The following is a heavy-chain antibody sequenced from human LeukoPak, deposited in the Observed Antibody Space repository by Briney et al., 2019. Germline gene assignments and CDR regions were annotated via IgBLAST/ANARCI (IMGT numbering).Heavy chain of an antibody. V-gene: IGHV3-23*01. CDR1: GFTFSSYG. CDR3: ARSGLSRFGF. Sequence: GTLRLSCAASGFTFSSYGMSWVRQAPGKGLEWVSAISGSGGSTYYADSVKGRFTISRDNSRNTLYLQMNSLRAEDTAVYYCARSGLSRFGFWGQGTLVTVSS. D-gene: IGHD2/OR15-2a*01. CDR2: ISGSGGST. J-gene: IGHJ4*02.